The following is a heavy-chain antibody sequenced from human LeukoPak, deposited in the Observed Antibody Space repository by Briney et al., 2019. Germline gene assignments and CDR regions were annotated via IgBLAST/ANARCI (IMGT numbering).Heavy chain of an antibody. Sequence: PSETLSLTCAVYGGSFSGYYWSWIRQPPGKGLEWIGEINHSGSTNYNPSLKSRVTISVDTSKNQFSLKLSSVTAADTAVYYCARDPYSSSSGGYWGQGTLVTVSS. CDR2: INHSGST. D-gene: IGHD6-6*01. V-gene: IGHV4-34*01. CDR1: GGSFSGYY. CDR3: ARDPYSSSSGGY. J-gene: IGHJ4*02.